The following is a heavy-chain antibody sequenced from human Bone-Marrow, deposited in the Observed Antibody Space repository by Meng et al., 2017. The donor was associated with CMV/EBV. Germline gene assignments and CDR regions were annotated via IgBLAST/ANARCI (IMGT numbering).Heavy chain of an antibody. Sequence: QVQLVQSGPEVKKPGASVKFSFKASGYTFTSYGISWVRQAPGQGLHWMAWINAYNGNTNYAQKFQGRVTMTTDTSTSTAYMELRSLRSDDTAVYYCARGGQQLVLGHFDYWGQGTLVTVSS. D-gene: IGHD6-13*01. CDR2: INAYNGNT. CDR1: GYTFTSYG. V-gene: IGHV1-18*01. CDR3: ARGGQQLVLGHFDY. J-gene: IGHJ4*02.